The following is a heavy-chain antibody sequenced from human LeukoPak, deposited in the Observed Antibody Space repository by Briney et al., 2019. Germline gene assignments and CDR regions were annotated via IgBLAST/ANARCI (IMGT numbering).Heavy chain of an antibody. Sequence: PGGSLRLSCAASGFTVSSNYMSRVRQAPGKGLEWVSVIYSGGSTYYADSVKGRFTISRDNSKNTLYLQMNSLRAEDTAVYYCASGSGSYSTPYYYMDVWGTGTTVTVSS. D-gene: IGHD3-10*01. CDR3: ASGSGSYSTPYYYMDV. CDR2: IYSGGST. CDR1: GFTVSSNY. J-gene: IGHJ6*03. V-gene: IGHV3-53*01.